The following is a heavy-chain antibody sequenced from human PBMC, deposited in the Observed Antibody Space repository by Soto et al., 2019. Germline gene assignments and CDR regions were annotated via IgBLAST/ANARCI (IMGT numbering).Heavy chain of an antibody. CDR1: GFTFSSYG. Sequence: QVQLVESGGGVVQPGRSLRLSCAASGFTFSSYGMHWVRPAPGKGLEWVAVISYDGSNKYYADSVKGRFTISRDNSKNTLYLQMNSLRAEDTAVYYCAKELQQQLVLGWFDPWGQGTLVTVSS. V-gene: IGHV3-30*18. D-gene: IGHD6-13*01. CDR2: ISYDGSNK. J-gene: IGHJ5*02. CDR3: AKELQQQLVLGWFDP.